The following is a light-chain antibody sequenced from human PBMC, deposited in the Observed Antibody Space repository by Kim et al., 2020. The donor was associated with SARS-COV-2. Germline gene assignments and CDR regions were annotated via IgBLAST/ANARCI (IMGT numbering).Light chain of an antibody. J-gene: IGKJ4*01. CDR2: GAA. CDR1: QSDSSN. V-gene: IGKV3-15*01. Sequence: VATGERATRSCRASQSDSSNLAWYQQKPGQAPRLLIYGAATRATGIPARFSGSGSGTEFTLTISSLQSEDFAVYYCQQYNTWPVFGGGTKVDIK. CDR3: QQYNTWPV.